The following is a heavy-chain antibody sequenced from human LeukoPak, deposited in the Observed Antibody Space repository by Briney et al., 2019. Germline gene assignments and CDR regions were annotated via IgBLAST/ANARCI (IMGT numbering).Heavy chain of an antibody. D-gene: IGHD3-10*01. V-gene: IGHV4-4*02. CDR2: IYHAGGT. CDR3: ARHKYYYGSGSYYNRRTPIDY. CDR1: GGSISSDNW. Sequence: TSETLSLTCAVSGGSISSDNWWGWVRQTPGKGLEWIAEIYHAGGTNYNASLKSRVTISVDTSKNQFSLKLSSVTAADTAVYYCARHKYYYGSGSYYNRRTPIDYWGQGTLVTVSS. J-gene: IGHJ4*02.